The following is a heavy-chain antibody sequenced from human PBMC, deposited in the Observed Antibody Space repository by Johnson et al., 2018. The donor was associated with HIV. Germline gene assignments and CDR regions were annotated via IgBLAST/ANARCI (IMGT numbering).Heavy chain of an antibody. J-gene: IGHJ3*02. CDR2: ICGSGAST. D-gene: IGHD6-13*01. V-gene: IGHV3-23*04. CDR1: GFTLNNYA. Sequence: VQLVESGGGLVQPGGSLRLSCAASGFTLNNYAMSWVRQAPGKGPDWVSVICGSGASTYYADSVTGRFTISRDNAKNSLYLQMNSLRAEDTALYYCARAEYGYSSSWYGTFDIWSRGTMVTVSS. CDR3: ARAEYGYSSSWYGTFDI.